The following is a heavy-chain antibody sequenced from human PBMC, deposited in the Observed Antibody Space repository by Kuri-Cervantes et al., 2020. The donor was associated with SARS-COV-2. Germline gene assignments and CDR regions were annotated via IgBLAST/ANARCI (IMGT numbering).Heavy chain of an antibody. Sequence: KVSCKASGHTLTNYWIGWVRQMPGKGLEWVGIIYPGDSDTRYSPSFQGQVTIPADKSINTDYLQWSSMKASDTAIYYCASRGTTVPAGNYWGQGTLVTVSS. CDR1: GHTLTNYW. CDR3: ASRGTTVPAGNY. V-gene: IGHV5-51*01. CDR2: IYPGDSDT. D-gene: IGHD4-17*01. J-gene: IGHJ4*02.